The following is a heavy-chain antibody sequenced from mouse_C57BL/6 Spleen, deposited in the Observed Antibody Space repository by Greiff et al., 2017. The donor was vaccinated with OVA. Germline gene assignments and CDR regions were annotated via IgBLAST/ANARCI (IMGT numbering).Heavy chain of an antibody. CDR3: ARPQLGYYAMDY. V-gene: IGHV1-64*01. J-gene: IGHJ4*01. CDR1: GYTFTSYW. D-gene: IGHD4-1*02. Sequence: QVQLQQPGAELVKPGASVKLSCKASGYTFTSYWMHWVKQRPGQGLEWIGMIHPNSGSTNYNEKFKSKATLTVDKSSSTAYMQLSSLTSEDSAVYYGARPQLGYYAMDYWGQGTSVTVSS. CDR2: IHPNSGST.